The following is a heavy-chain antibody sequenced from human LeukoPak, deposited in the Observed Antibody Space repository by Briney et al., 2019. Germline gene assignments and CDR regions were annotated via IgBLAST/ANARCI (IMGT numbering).Heavy chain of an antibody. J-gene: IGHJ4*02. CDR1: GGSISSYY. CDR2: IYTSGAT. D-gene: IGHD4-17*01. CDR3: ARLSTVTTSFDY. Sequence: TSETLSLTCTVSGGSISSYYWSWIRQPAGKGLEWIGRIYTSGATHYNPSLKSRVTMSVDTSKNQFSLKLSSVTAADTAVYYCARLSTVTTSFDYWGQGTLVAVSS. V-gene: IGHV4-4*07.